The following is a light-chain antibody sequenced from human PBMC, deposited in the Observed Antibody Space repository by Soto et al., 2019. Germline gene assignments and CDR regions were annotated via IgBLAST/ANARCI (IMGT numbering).Light chain of an antibody. CDR3: QQRSDWLT. J-gene: IGKJ4*01. CDR2: DAS. Sequence: EIVLTQSPATLSLSPGDRAILSCRASQSISSGLAWYQQKPGQAPRLLIYDASDRATGIPARFSGSRSGTAFTITISSLEPEDCAVYYCQQRSDWLTFGGGTRVEIK. CDR1: QSISSG. V-gene: IGKV3-11*01.